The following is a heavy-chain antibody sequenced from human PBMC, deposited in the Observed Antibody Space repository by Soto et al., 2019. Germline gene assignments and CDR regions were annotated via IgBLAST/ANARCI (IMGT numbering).Heavy chain of an antibody. CDR3: ASQRDFWSGYYTGGFDY. D-gene: IGHD3-3*01. CDR1: GFTFSSYE. J-gene: IGHJ4*02. Sequence: HPGGSLRLSCAASGFTFSSYEMNWVRQAPGKGLEWVSYISSSGSTIYYADSVKGRFTISRDNAKNSLYLQMNSLRAEDTAVYYCASQRDFWSGYYTGGFDYWGQGTLVTVSS. V-gene: IGHV3-48*03. CDR2: ISSSGSTI.